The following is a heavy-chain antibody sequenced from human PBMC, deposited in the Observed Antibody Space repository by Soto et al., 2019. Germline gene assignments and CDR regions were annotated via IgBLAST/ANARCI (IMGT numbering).Heavy chain of an antibody. V-gene: IGHV4-59*01. CDR2: IYYSGST. CDR3: ARSLSPYYDFTGYYGMDV. J-gene: IGHJ6*02. Sequence: XGTLSLTCTVSGGSISSYYWSWIRQPPGKGLEWIGYIYYSGSTNYNPSLKSRVTISVDTSKNQFSLKLSSVTAADTAVYYCARSLSPYYDFTGYYGMDVWGQGTTVTVSS. CDR1: GGSISSYY. D-gene: IGHD3-3*01.